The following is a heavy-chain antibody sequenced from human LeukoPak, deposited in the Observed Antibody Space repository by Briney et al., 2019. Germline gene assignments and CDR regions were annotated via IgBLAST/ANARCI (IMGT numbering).Heavy chain of an antibody. Sequence: PSETLSLTCTVSGGSISSGDYYWSWIRQPPGKGLEWIGYIYYSGSTYYNPSLKSRVTISVDTSKNQFSLKLSSVTAADTAVYYCARGGGSGWGHNWFDPWGQGTLVTVSS. CDR2: IYYSGST. D-gene: IGHD3-10*01. J-gene: IGHJ5*02. CDR3: ARGGGSGWGHNWFDP. CDR1: GGSISSGDYY. V-gene: IGHV4-30-4*01.